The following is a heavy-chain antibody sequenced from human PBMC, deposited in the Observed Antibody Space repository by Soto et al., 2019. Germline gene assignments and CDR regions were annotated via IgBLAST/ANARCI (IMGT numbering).Heavy chain of an antibody. CDR1: GGSISSGGYS. V-gene: IGHV4-30-2*01. CDR2: IYHSGSS. Sequence: QLQLQESGSGLVKPSQTLSLTCAVSGGSISSGGYSWSWIRQPPGKGLEWIGYIYHSGSSYYNPSLKSRVTISVDRSKNQFSLKLSSVTAADTAVYYCARGSDGLPNLYFDYWGQGTLVTVSS. D-gene: IGHD3-10*01. J-gene: IGHJ4*02. CDR3: ARGSDGLPNLYFDY.